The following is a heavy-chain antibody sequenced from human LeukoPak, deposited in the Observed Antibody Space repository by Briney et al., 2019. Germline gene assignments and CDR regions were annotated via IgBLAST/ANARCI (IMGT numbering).Heavy chain of an antibody. V-gene: IGHV1-18*01. D-gene: IGHD4-17*01. Sequence: GASVKVSCKASAYTFTTYGISWVRQAPGQGLEWMGWISAYNGNTNYAQKLQGRVTMTTDTSTSAAYMELRSLRSDDTAVYYCARDLTTVPDYWGQGTLVTVSS. CDR1: AYTFTTYG. CDR2: ISAYNGNT. J-gene: IGHJ4*02. CDR3: ARDLTTVPDY.